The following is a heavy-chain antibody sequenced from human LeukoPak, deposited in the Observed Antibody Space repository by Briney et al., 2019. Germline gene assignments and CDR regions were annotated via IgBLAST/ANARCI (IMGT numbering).Heavy chain of an antibody. J-gene: IGHJ3*02. V-gene: IGHV4-59*02. CDR3: ARDSRRTTVDIPNDAFDI. CDR2: IYYSGST. D-gene: IGHD4-23*01. Sequence: SETLSLTCTVSGGSVSSYYWSWIRQPPGKGLEWIGYIYYSGSTNYNPSLKSRVTISVDTSKNQFSLKLSSVTAADTAVYYCARDSRRTTVDIPNDAFDIWGQGTMVTVSS. CDR1: GGSVSSYY.